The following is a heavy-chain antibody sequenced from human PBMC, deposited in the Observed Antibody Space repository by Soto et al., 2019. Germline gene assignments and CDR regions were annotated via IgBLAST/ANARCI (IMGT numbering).Heavy chain of an antibody. J-gene: IGHJ6*02. Sequence: ASVKVSCKASCYTFTSYGISWVRQAPGQGLEWMGWISAYSGNTNYAQKLQGRVTMTTDTSTSTAYMELRSLRSDDTAVYYCARHRTAAAGYYYYGMDVWGQGTTVTV. CDR3: ARHRTAAAGYYYYGMDV. V-gene: IGHV1-18*01. D-gene: IGHD6-13*01. CDR2: ISAYSGNT. CDR1: CYTFTSYG.